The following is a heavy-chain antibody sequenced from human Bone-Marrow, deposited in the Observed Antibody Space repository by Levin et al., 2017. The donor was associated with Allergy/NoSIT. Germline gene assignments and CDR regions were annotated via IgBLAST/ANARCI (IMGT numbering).Heavy chain of an antibody. J-gene: IGHJ4*02. D-gene: IGHD2-2*02. CDR1: GFTFSSYA. CDR3: AKGSLGCCYTH. V-gene: IGHV3-23*01. Sequence: GESLKISCAASGFTFSSYAMSWVRQAPGKGLEWVSAISGSGGSTYYADSVKGRFTISRDNSKNTLYLQMNSLRAEDTAVYYCAKGSLGCCYTHWGQGTLVTVSS. CDR2: ISGSGGST.